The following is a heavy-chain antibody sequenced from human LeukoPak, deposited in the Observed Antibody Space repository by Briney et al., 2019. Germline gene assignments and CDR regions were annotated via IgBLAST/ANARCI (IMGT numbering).Heavy chain of an antibody. CDR2: ISHRGRT. CDR1: GGSVSGYY. J-gene: IGHJ4*02. D-gene: IGHD3-3*01. Sequence: SETLSLTCAVHGGSVSGYYWSWIRQPPEKGLEWIGEISHRGRTHYTPSLQSRVTMSVDTSKNQFALNLNSVTAADTAVYYCARVPLRFLEPFDYWGQGILVTVSS. CDR3: ARVPLRFLEPFDY. V-gene: IGHV4-34*01.